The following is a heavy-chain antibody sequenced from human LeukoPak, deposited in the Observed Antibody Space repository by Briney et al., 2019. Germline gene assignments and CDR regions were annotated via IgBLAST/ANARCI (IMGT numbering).Heavy chain of an antibody. D-gene: IGHD1-26*01. Sequence: GGSLRLSCAASGFTFSNYNMNWVRQAPGKGLEWVSYISNSGTIYYLDSVKGRFTISRDNAKNSLPLQMNSLRAEDTDVYYCARETTAVGFDYWGQGALVSVSS. CDR2: ISNSGTI. CDR3: ARETTAVGFDY. J-gene: IGHJ4*02. CDR1: GFTFSNYN. V-gene: IGHV3-48*01.